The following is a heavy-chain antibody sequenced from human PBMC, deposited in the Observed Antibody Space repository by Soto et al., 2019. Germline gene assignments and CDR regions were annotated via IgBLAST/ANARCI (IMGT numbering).Heavy chain of an antibody. D-gene: IGHD3-22*01. J-gene: IGHJ3*02. CDR3: ARAYNNYDSSGYYYVGAFDI. CDR1: GFTVSSNY. Sequence: GGSLRLSCAASGFTVSSNYMSWVRQAPGKGLEWVSVIYSGGSTYYADSVKGRFTISRDNSKNTLYLQMNSLRAEDTAVYYCARAYNNYDSSGYYYVGAFDIWGQGTMVTVSS. CDR2: IYSGGST. V-gene: IGHV3-53*01.